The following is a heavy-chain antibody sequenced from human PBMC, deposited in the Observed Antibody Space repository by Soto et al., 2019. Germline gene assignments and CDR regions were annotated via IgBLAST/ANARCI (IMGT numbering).Heavy chain of an antibody. V-gene: IGHV1-8*01. D-gene: IGHD5-18*01. CDR1: GYTFTSYD. Sequence: ASVKVSCKASGYTFTSYDINWVRQATGQGLEWMGWMNPNSGNTGYAQKFQGRVTMTRNTSISTAYMELSSLRSEDTAVYYCARCGYSYGYLLGDDYYYMDVWGKGPRSPSP. J-gene: IGHJ6*03. CDR3: ARCGYSYGYLLGDDYYYMDV. CDR2: MNPNSGNT.